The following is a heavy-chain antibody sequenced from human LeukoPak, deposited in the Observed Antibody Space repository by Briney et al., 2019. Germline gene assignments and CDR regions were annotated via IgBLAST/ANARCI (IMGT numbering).Heavy chain of an antibody. V-gene: IGHV4-31*03. D-gene: IGHD3-9*01. CDR3: AREYSDILTGYYLFDS. CDR1: GGSINSGVYY. Sequence: SETLSLTCTVSGGSINSGVYYWSWIRQYPGKGLEWIGSIFYSGSTYYNPSLKSRFTISVDTSKNQFSLKLSSVTAADTAVYYCAREYSDILTGYYLFDSWGEGTLVSVSS. CDR2: IFYSGST. J-gene: IGHJ4*02.